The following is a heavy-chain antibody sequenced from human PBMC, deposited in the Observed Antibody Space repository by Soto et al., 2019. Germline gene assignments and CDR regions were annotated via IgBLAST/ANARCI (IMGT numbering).Heavy chain of an antibody. Sequence: QVQLVQSGAEVKKPGSSVKVSCKASGGTFSSYTISWVRQAPGQGLEGMGRIIPILGIANYAQKFQGRVTITEDKSTRTAYMELSSLRSEDTAVYYCARDRKARVFGETAGDYWGQGTLLTVSS. CDR2: IIPILGIA. CDR1: GGTFSSYT. V-gene: IGHV1-69*08. D-gene: IGHD3-10*02. CDR3: ARDRKARVFGETAGDY. J-gene: IGHJ4*02.